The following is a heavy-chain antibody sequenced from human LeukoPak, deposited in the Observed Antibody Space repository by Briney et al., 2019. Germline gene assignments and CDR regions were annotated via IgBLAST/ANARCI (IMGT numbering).Heavy chain of an antibody. Sequence: PGGSLRLSCTASGFTFSNYAMHWVRQAPGKGLEWVTIIWSDGSNKYYAESMKGRFTIPRDNSKNTLYLEMNSLRTEDTAVYYCARRGEGSTGWHYSEYWGQGTLVTVSS. D-gene: IGHD6-19*01. CDR1: GFTFSNYA. V-gene: IGHV3-33*01. CDR3: ARRGEGSTGWHYSEY. J-gene: IGHJ4*02. CDR2: IWSDGSNK.